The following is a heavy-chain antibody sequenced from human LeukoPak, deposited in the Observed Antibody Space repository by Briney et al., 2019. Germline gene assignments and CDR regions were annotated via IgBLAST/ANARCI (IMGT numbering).Heavy chain of an antibody. CDR1: GFTFSSYG. J-gene: IGHJ2*01. CDR3: AKGPYGPDWYFDL. CDR2: ISYDGSNK. V-gene: IGHV3-30*18. Sequence: PGRSLRLSCAASGFTFSSYGMHWVRRAPGKGLEWVAVISYDGSNKYYADSVKGRFTISRDNSKNTLYLQMNSLRAEDTAVYYCAKGPYGPDWYFDLWGRGTLVTVSS. D-gene: IGHD3-10*01.